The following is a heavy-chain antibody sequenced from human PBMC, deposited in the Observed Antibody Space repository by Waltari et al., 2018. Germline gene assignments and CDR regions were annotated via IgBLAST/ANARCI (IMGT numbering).Heavy chain of an antibody. V-gene: IGHV3-21*01. CDR2: ISSSSSYI. CDR1: GFSFSRNS. CDR3: VIGAQHVSNWYASEYFQH. D-gene: IGHD6-13*01. Sequence: EVQLLESGGGLVKPGGSLRLSCAASGFSFSRNSFNWVRQAPGKGLEWVSSISSSSSYIYYADSVKGRFTISRDNANNSLYLQMHSLRAEETAVYYCVIGAQHVSNWYASEYFQHWGQGTLVTVSS. J-gene: IGHJ1*01.